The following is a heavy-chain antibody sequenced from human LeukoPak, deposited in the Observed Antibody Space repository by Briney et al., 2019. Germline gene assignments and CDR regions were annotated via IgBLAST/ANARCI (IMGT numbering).Heavy chain of an antibody. Sequence: PSETLSLTCTVSGGSISSSSYYWGWIRQPPGKGLEWIGYIYYSGSTKYNPSLKSRVTISVDTSKNQFSLKLSSVTAADTAVYYCARAVGELRYFDYWGQGTLVTVSS. J-gene: IGHJ4*02. CDR1: GGSISSSSYY. CDR2: IYYSGST. CDR3: ARAVGELRYFDY. V-gene: IGHV4-61*05. D-gene: IGHD1-26*01.